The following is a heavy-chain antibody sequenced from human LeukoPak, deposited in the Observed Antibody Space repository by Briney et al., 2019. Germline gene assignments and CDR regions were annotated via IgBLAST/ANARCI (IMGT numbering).Heavy chain of an antibody. CDR2: LTHCGCT. J-gene: IGHJ4*02. CDR1: GGSFCGFY. V-gene: IGHV4-34*01. D-gene: IGHD2-15*01. Sequence: SETLSLTCAVYGGSFCGFYWICLRDPPGKGGECFGELTHCGCTHYNPSLESRVIISVDTSKIQFSLKLSSVTAADTAVYYCARGAGYCSGGSCYSPDYFDYWGQGTLVSVSS. CDR3: ARGAGYCSGGSCYSPDYFDY.